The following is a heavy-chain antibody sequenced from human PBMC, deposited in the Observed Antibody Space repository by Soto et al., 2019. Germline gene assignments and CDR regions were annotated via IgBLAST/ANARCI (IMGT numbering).Heavy chain of an antibody. Sequence: PGGSLRLSCAASEFTFSTYPLHRVRQAPGKGLEWVAVISYDETNKYYADSVKGRFTISRDNSKNTLYLQMNSLRADDTAVYYCARGASDFWGGYPEIHYFDYWGQGTLVTVSS. D-gene: IGHD3-3*01. CDR2: ISYDETNK. J-gene: IGHJ4*02. CDR1: EFTFSTYP. V-gene: IGHV3-30-3*01. CDR3: ARGASDFWGGYPEIHYFDY.